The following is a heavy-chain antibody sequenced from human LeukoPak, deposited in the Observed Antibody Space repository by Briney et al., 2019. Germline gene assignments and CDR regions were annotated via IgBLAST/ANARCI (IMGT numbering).Heavy chain of an antibody. D-gene: IGHD6-19*01. CDR1: FGSISSYY. Sequence: SETLSLTCTVSFGSISSYYWSWIRQPPGKGLEWMGDIYYRGSTNYNPSLKRRGTISVDTSKNQCSLKVSPVTAADTAGYYCARDLAVAAPQPVFDYWGQRTLVTVPS. J-gene: IGHJ4*02. CDR3: ARDLAVAAPQPVFDY. CDR2: IYYRGST. V-gene: IGHV4-59*01.